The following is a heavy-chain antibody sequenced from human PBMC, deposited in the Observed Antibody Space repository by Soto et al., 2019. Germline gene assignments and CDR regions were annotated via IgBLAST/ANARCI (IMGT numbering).Heavy chain of an antibody. CDR1: GFTFSSYN. V-gene: IGHV3-21*01. CDR3: ARVVHFDSSGFGL. Sequence: PGGSLRLSWAASGFTFSSYNRNWVRQTPGKGLEWVSSISSSSSYIYYADSVKGRFTISRDNAKNSLYLQMNSLRAEDTAVYYCARVVHFDSSGFGLWGQGTMVTVSS. J-gene: IGHJ3*01. CDR2: ISSSSSYI. D-gene: IGHD3-22*01.